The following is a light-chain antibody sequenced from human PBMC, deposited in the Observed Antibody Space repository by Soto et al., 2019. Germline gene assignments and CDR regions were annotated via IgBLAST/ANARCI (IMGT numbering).Light chain of an antibody. CDR2: ATS. CDR3: QQYHNWPWT. V-gene: IGKV3-15*01. CDR1: QSVYSN. J-gene: IGKJ1*01. Sequence: IVMTQSPATLSVSPGEGATLSCRASQSVYSNLAWFQQKPGQAPRLLIYATSTRATDVPARFSGSGSGTEFTLTVSSLRSEDFAIYYCQQYHNWPWTFGLGTKVEIK.